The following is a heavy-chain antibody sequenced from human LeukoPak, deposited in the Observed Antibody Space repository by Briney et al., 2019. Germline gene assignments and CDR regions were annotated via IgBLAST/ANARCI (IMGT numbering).Heavy chain of an antibody. CDR1: GYSISSSYY. D-gene: IGHD1-14*01. CDR3: ARDRNPYFFDY. J-gene: IGHJ4*02. Sequence: SETLSLTCTVSGYSISSSYYWGRIRQPPGKGLEWIGTIYYSGSTYYNPSLKSRVTMSVDTSKRQFSLKLRSVTAADTAVYYCARDRNPYFFDYWGQGTLVTVSS. V-gene: IGHV4-38-2*02. CDR2: IYYSGST.